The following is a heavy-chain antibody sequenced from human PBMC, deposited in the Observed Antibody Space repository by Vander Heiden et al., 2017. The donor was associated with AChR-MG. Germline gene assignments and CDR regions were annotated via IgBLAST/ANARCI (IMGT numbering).Heavy chain of an antibody. CDR3: ARLWGWRAYKYNWFDP. CDR2: IYYSGIT. J-gene: IGHJ5*02. CDR1: GGSIGSRIYY. Sequence: QLQLQESGPGLVKPSETLSLTCTVCGGSIGSRIYYWAWIRQPPGKGLEWIGSIYYSGITYYNPSLKSRVTISVDTSKNQFSLKLSSVTAADTAVYYCARLWGWRAYKYNWFDPWGQGTLVTVSS. V-gene: IGHV4-39*01. D-gene: IGHD2-21*01.